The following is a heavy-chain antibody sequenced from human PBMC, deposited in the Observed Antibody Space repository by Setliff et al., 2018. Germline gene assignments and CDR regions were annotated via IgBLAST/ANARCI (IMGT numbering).Heavy chain of an antibody. D-gene: IGHD2-21*01. CDR2: IYSGGST. CDR3: ARDGGERWLEY. CDR1: GFTFSSYS. J-gene: IGHJ4*02. Sequence: GGSLRLSCVASGFTFSSYSLNWVRQAPGQGLEWVSVIYSGGSTYYADSVKGRFTISRDNSKNTLYLQMNSLRAEDTAVYYCARDGGERWLEYWGQGTLVTVSS. V-gene: IGHV3-53*01.